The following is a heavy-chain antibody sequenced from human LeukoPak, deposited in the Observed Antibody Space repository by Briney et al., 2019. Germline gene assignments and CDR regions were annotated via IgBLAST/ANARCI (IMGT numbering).Heavy chain of an antibody. CDR3: AKVLVLVSANRYYFDY. Sequence: GGSLRLSCAASGFTFDDYAMHWVRQAPGKGLEWVSLISGSGNRTYYADSVKGRFTISRDNSKNTLYLQMNSLRAEDTAVYYCAKVLVLVSANRYYFDYWGQGTLVTVSS. CDR2: ISGSGNRT. D-gene: IGHD2-15*01. V-gene: IGHV3-23*01. CDR1: GFTFDDYA. J-gene: IGHJ4*02.